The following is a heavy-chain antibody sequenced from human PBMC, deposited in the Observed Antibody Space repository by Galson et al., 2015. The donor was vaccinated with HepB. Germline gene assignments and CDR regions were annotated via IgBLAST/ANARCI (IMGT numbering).Heavy chain of an antibody. J-gene: IGHJ5*02. CDR1: GGTFSSYA. CDR2: IIPIFGTA. V-gene: IGHV1-69*13. D-gene: IGHD3-22*01. Sequence: SVKVSCKASGGTFSSYAISWVRQAPGQGLEWMGGIIPIFGTANYAQKFQGRVTITADESTSTAYMELSSLRSEDTAVYYCARDYYSEVNWFDPWGQGTLVTVSS. CDR3: ARDYYSEVNWFDP.